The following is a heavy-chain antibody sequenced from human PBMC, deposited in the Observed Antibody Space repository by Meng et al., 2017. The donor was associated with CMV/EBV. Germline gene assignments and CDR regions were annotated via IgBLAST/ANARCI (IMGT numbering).Heavy chain of an antibody. CDR1: GFTFDAYT. CDR2: ISWDGKST. CDR3: AKDVDHTTSR. V-gene: IGHV3-43*01. Sequence: LSCTASGFTFDAYTMHWVRQPPGKGLEWVSLISWDGKSTYYVDSVKGRFTISRDNSKNSLYLQMNSLRTEDTAFYYCAKDVDHTTSRWGQGTLVTVSS. D-gene: IGHD1-14*01. J-gene: IGHJ4*02.